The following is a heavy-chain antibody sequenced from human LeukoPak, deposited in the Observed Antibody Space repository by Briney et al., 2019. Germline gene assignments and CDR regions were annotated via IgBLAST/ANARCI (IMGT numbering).Heavy chain of an antibody. CDR3: ARGEYSSTTGFDP. CDR2: IYTSGST. V-gene: IGHV4-4*07. D-gene: IGHD6-13*01. J-gene: IGHJ5*02. Sequence: SETLSLTCTVSGGSISSYYWSRIRQPAGKGLEWIGRIYTSGSTNYNPSLKSRVTMSVDTSKNQFSLKLSSVTAADTAVYYCARGEYSSTTGFDPWGQGTLVTVSS. CDR1: GGSISSYY.